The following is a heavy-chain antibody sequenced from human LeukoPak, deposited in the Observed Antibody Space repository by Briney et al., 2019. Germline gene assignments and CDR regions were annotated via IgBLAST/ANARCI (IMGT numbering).Heavy chain of an antibody. Sequence: QPGGSLRLSCAASGFTFSAYWMHWVRQPPGKGLVWVSRIDTDGSSATYADSVKGRFTISRDNAKNTVYLQMNSLGVEDTGVYYCASALTTVTPHFHCWGQGTLVTVSS. CDR1: GFTFSAYW. J-gene: IGHJ4*02. CDR3: ASALTTVTPHFHC. D-gene: IGHD4-17*01. V-gene: IGHV3-74*01. CDR2: IDTDGSSA.